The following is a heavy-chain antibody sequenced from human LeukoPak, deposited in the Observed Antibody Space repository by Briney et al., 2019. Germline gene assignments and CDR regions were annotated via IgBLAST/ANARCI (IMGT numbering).Heavy chain of an antibody. D-gene: IGHD3-10*01. Sequence: GGSLRLSCAASGFTFSSYWMHWVRQAPGKGLVWVSRIKRDGSRTSYADSVKGRFTSSRDNAKNTLYLQMNSLRAEDTAVYYCARGSSGVGLGWGQGTLVTVCS. CDR2: IKRDGSRT. V-gene: IGHV3-74*01. CDR1: GFTFSSYW. J-gene: IGHJ4*02. CDR3: ARGSSGVGLG.